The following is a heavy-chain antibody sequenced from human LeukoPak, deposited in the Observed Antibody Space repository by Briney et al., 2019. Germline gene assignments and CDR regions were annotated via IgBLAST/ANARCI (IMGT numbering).Heavy chain of an antibody. V-gene: IGHV1-18*01. Sequence: ASVKVSCKASGYTFTSYGISWMRQAPGQGLEWMGWISAYNGNTNYAQKLQGIVTMTTDTSTSTAYMELRSLRSDDTAVYYCAVSIAVAGTNDYWGQGTLVTVSS. CDR3: AVSIAVAGTNDY. D-gene: IGHD6-19*01. CDR1: GYTFTSYG. CDR2: ISAYNGNT. J-gene: IGHJ4*02.